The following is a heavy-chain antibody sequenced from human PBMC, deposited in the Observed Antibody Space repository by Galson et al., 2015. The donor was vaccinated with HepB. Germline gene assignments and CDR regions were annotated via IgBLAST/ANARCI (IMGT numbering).Heavy chain of an antibody. V-gene: IGHV3-7*01. Sequence: SLRLSCAASGFTFSSYWMSWVRQAPGKGLEWVANIKQDGSEKYYVDSVKGRFTISRDNAKNSLYLQMNSLRAEDTAVYYCATDIVGATSYYYGMDVWGQGTTVTVSS. D-gene: IGHD1-26*01. CDR3: ATDIVGATSYYYGMDV. CDR2: IKQDGSEK. CDR1: GFTFSSYW. J-gene: IGHJ6*02.